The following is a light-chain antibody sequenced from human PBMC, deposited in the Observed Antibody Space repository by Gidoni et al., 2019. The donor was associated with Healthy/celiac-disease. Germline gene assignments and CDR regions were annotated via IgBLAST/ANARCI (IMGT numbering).Light chain of an antibody. CDR3: MQALQTPFT. V-gene: IGKV2-28*01. CDR1: QSLLHSNGYNY. J-gene: IGKJ5*01. CDR2: LGS. Sequence: DIVRTQSPLSLPVTPGEPASISCRSSQSLLHSNGYNYLDWYLQKPGQSPQLLIYLGSNRASGVPDRFSGSGSGTDFTLKISRVEAEDFGVYYCMQALQTPFTFGQGTRLEIK.